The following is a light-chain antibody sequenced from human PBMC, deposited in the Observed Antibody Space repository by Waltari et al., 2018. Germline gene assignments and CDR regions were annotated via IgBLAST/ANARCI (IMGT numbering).Light chain of an antibody. CDR1: QSVSNN. Sequence: EIVMTQSPAILSVSPGERATLSCRASQSVSNNLAWYQQKPGQAPRLLIYGASTMATVVPARFSGSGSGTEFTLTISSLQSEDFAVYYCQQCNDWPRTFGQGTKVEIK. V-gene: IGKV3D-15*01. CDR3: QQCNDWPRT. CDR2: GAS. J-gene: IGKJ1*01.